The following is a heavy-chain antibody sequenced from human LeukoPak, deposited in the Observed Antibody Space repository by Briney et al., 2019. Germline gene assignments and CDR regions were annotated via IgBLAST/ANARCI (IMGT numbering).Heavy chain of an antibody. Sequence: GSLRLSCSASGFTFSTYGMHWVRQASGKGLEWVGLIDRPAKSYATAYGASVGGRFTISRDDSKNTAYLQMDSLKTEDTALYYCTRDRGTYNWLDPWGQGTLVTVSS. V-gene: IGHV3-73*01. CDR3: TRDRGTYNWLDP. J-gene: IGHJ5*02. CDR2: IDRPAKSYAT. D-gene: IGHD1-26*01. CDR1: GFTFSTYG.